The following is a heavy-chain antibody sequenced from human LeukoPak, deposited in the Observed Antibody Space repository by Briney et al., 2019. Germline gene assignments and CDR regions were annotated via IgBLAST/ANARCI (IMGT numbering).Heavy chain of an antibody. CDR3: ARLVHGAASVGDRFDQ. CDR1: GGSISNFY. D-gene: IGHD5-18*01. CDR2: IHNSGST. J-gene: IGHJ4*02. V-gene: IGHV4-59*08. Sequence: SETLSLTCTVSGGSISNFYWSWIRQPPGKGLEWIGYIHNSGSTKYNPSLKSRVTISVVTAKNQFSLKVSSVTAADTAVYYCARLVHGAASVGDRFDQWGRGIQVTVSS.